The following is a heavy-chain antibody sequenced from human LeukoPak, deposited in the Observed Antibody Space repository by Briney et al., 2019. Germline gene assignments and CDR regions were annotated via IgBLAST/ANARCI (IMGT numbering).Heavy chain of an antibody. Sequence: QPGGSLRLSCAASGFTFSSYGMSWVRQAPGKGLEWVSAISGSGGSTYYADSVKGRFTISRDNSKNTLYLQMNSLRAEDTAVYYCARDLRVWGSYRSLYYWGQGTLVTVSS. CDR3: ARDLRVWGSYRSLYY. D-gene: IGHD3-16*02. CDR2: ISGSGGST. CDR1: GFTFSSYG. J-gene: IGHJ4*02. V-gene: IGHV3-23*01.